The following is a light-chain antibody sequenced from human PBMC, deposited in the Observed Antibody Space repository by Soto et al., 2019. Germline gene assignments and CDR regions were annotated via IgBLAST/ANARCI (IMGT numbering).Light chain of an antibody. CDR3: QQYGSSPPLT. CDR1: QSVSSSY. J-gene: IGKJ4*01. V-gene: IGKV3-20*01. CDR2: GAS. Sequence: EIVLTQSPGTLSLSPGERATLSCRASQSVSSSYLAWYQQKPGQAPRLLIYGASSRATGLPDRFSGSGSGTAFTLTISRLEPEDFAVYYCQQYGSSPPLTFGGGTKVEIK.